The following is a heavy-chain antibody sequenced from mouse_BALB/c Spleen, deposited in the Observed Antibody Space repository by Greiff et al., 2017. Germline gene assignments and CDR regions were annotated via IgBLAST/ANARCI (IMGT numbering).Heavy chain of an antibody. J-gene: IGHJ4*01. CDR1: GYTFTSYW. CDR3: ASRSSYGGAMDY. V-gene: IGHV1-87*01. Sequence: VQLQQSGAELARPGASVKLSCKASGYTFTSYWMQWVKQRPGQGLEWIGAIYPGDGDTRYTQKFKGKATLTADKSSSTAYMQLSSLASEDSAVYYCASRSSYGGAMDYWGQGTSVTVSS. CDR2: IYPGDGDT. D-gene: IGHD1-1*01.